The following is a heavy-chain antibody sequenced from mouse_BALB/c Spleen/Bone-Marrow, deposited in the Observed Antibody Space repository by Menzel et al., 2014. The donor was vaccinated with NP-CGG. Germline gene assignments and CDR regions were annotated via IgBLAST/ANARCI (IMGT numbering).Heavy chain of an antibody. CDR2: INPRNGGT. CDR1: GYTFTSYY. V-gene: IGHV1S81*02. D-gene: IGHD2-3*01. CDR3: TRSDGYYVPHWYFDV. Sequence: VQRVESGAELVKPGASVKLSCKASGYTFTSYYMYWVKQRPGQGLEWIGEINPRNGGTNFNEKFKSKATLTVDKSSSTAYMQLSSLTSEDSAVYYCTRSDGYYVPHWYFDVWGAGTTVTVSS. J-gene: IGHJ1*01.